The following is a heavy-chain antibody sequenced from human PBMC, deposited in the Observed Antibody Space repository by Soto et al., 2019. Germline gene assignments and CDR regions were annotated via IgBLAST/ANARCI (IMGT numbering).Heavy chain of an antibody. Sequence: ASVKVSCKASGYTFTNYGINWVRQAPGQGLEWLGWVSAYNGERRYAQRVQARVIMTTDTSTTTAYMELRSLRSDDTAVYCCSRGTSIPASGDYWGQGTLVTAPQ. CDR1: GYTFTNYG. CDR3: SRGTSIPASGDY. V-gene: IGHV1-18*01. CDR2: VSAYNGER. D-gene: IGHD6-6*01. J-gene: IGHJ4*01.